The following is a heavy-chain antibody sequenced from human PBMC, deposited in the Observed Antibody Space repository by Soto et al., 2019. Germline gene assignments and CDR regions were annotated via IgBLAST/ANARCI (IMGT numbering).Heavy chain of an antibody. Sequence: XGSLRLSCAAAGFSLVNYAMNWVRQAPGKGLEWVSGLSGSGTSTYYADSVKGRFTISRDNSRDTLFLQMNSLTADDTAVYYCAKATTNGGWFNPFDSWGQEALVTVSS. CDR1: GFSLVNYA. CDR3: AKATTNGGWFNPFDS. V-gene: IGHV3-23*01. D-gene: IGHD6-19*01. J-gene: IGHJ4*02. CDR2: LSGSGTST.